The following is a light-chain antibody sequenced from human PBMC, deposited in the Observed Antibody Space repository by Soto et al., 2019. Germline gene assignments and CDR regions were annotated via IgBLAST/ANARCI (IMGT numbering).Light chain of an antibody. CDR2: EVS. CDR1: SSDVGASNY. CDR3: TSFTRRNSYV. Sequence: QSALTQPDSVSGSPGQSITISCTGTSSDVGASNYVSWYQQNPGKAPKLIIYEVSNRPSGVSTRLSGSKSGNTASLTISGLQAEDEPDYYCTSFTRRNSYVFGTGTKLTVL. J-gene: IGLJ1*01. V-gene: IGLV2-14*01.